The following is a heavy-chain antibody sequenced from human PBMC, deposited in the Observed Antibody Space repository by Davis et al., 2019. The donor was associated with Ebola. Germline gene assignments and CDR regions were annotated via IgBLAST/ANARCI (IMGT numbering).Heavy chain of an antibody. CDR2: ISAYNGNT. D-gene: IGHD4-17*01. CDR1: GYTFKNYA. Sequence: AASVKVSCKASGYTFKNYAISWVRQAPGQGLEWMGWISAYNGNTNYAQILQGRVTMTTDTSTGTAYMELRSLRSDDTAVYYCARHWGDYGDYLGYWGQGPLVTVSS. J-gene: IGHJ4*02. CDR3: ARHWGDYGDYLGY. V-gene: IGHV1-18*01.